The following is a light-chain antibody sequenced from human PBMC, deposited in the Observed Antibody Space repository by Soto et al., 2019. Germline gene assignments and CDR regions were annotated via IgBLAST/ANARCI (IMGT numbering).Light chain of an antibody. CDR3: HQYGSSPYT. CDR1: QSVFSSS. J-gene: IGKJ2*01. Sequence: ENVLPQPPGTLSLSPGETVNLSCRASQSVFSSSLARYQQKPAQAPRLLIYGASSRATGIPDRFSGSGSGTGFTLTINRLELEDFAVYYCHQYGSSPYTFGQGTKREI. CDR2: GAS. V-gene: IGKV3-20*01.